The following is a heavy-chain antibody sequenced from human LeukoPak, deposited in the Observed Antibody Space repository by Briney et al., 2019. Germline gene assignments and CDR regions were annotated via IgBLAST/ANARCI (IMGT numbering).Heavy chain of an antibody. J-gene: IGHJ4*02. Sequence: GGSLRLSCAASGFTFSSYGMSWVRQAPGKGLEWVSAISGSSSYIYYADSVKGRFTISRDNAKNSLYLQMNSLRAEDTAVYYCARAGPHYYDSSGKGTNYFDYWGQGTLVTVSS. CDR3: ARAGPHYYDSSGKGTNYFDY. V-gene: IGHV3-21*01. CDR1: GFTFSSYG. CDR2: ISGSSSYI. D-gene: IGHD3-22*01.